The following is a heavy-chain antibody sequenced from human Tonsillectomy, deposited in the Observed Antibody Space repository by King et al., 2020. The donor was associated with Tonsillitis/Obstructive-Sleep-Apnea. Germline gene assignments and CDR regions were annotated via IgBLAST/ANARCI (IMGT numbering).Heavy chain of an antibody. J-gene: IGHJ4*02. CDR3: ARRVGLRAPFDD. D-gene: IGHD1-26*01. V-gene: IGHV4-59*08. CDR2: IYYSGST. CDR1: GGSISSYY. Sequence: VQLQESGPGLVKPSETLSLTCTVSGGSISSYYWSWIRQPPGKGLEWIGYIYYSGSTNYNPSLQSRVTISVDTSKNQFSLKLSPVPAADTAVYYCARRVGLRAPFDDWGQGTLVTVSS.